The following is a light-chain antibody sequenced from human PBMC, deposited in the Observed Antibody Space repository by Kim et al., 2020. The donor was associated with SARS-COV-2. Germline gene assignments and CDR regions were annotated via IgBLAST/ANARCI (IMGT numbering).Light chain of an antibody. CDR2: RAS. CDR3: QQYSSYWT. Sequence: DIQMTQSPSTLSASVGDRVTITCRASQSISSWLAWYQQKPGKAPKLLIYRASNLESGVPSRFSGSGSGTEFTLTISSLQPDDVATYYCQQYSSYWTFGQGTKVDIK. CDR1: QSISSW. V-gene: IGKV1-5*03. J-gene: IGKJ1*01.